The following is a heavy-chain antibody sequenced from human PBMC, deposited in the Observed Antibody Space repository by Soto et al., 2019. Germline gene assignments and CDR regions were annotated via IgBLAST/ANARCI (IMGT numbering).Heavy chain of an antibody. J-gene: IGHJ5*01. Sequence: KPSETLSLTCAVYGGSFSGHSWTWIRQSPGKGLEWIGDINHSGRVNYSPSLKSRVTISLDTSKNQFSLTLSAVTAADTAMYYCSTRAYDTNGYYRFDPWGQGTIVTL. CDR2: INHSGRV. D-gene: IGHD3-22*01. CDR3: STRAYDTNGYYRFDP. V-gene: IGHV4-34*01. CDR1: GGSFSGHS.